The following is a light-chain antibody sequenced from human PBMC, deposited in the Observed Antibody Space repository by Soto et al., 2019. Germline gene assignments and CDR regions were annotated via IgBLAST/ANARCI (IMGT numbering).Light chain of an antibody. CDR2: GAS. V-gene: IGKV3-15*01. CDR3: QQYNSYLSGT. Sequence: EIVMTQSPATLSVSPGERATLSCRASQSVSSNLAWYQQKPGRAPRLLIYGASTRATAIPARFSGSGSGTEFTLTISSLQSEDFAVYYCQQYNSYLSGTFGQGTKVEIK. J-gene: IGKJ1*01. CDR1: QSVSSN.